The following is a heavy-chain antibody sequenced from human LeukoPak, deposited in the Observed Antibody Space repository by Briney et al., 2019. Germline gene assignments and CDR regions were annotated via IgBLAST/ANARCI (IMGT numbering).Heavy chain of an antibody. Sequence: GGSLRLSCAASGFTVSSKYMSWVRQAPGKGLEWVSVIYSGGSTYYADSVKGRFTITRDNSKNTVYLQMNSLRAEDTAVYYCARDCSASSSDYYPLGYWGQGTLVTVSS. CDR3: ARDCSASSSDYYPLGY. D-gene: IGHD3-22*01. V-gene: IGHV3-66*01. J-gene: IGHJ4*02. CDR2: IYSGGST. CDR1: GFTVSSKY.